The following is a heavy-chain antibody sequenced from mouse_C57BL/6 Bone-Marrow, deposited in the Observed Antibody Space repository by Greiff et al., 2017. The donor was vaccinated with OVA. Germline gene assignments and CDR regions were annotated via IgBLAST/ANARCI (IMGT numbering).Heavy chain of an antibody. CDR1: GYTFTGYW. Sequence: QVQLQQSGAELMKPGASVKLSCKATGYTFTGYWIEWVKQRPGHGLEWIGEILPGSGSTNYNEKFKGKATFIADTSSNTAYMQLSSLTTEDSAIYYCAKSFITTVEGFAYWGQGTLVTVSA. D-gene: IGHD1-1*01. CDR3: AKSFITTVEGFAY. CDR2: ILPGSGST. J-gene: IGHJ3*01. V-gene: IGHV1-9*01.